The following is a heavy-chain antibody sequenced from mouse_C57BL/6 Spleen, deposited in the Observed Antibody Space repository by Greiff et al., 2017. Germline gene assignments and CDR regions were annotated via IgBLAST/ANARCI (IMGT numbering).Heavy chain of an antibody. D-gene: IGHD1-1*01. CDR1: GYAFSSSW. Sequence: QVQLQQSGPELVKPGASVKISCKASGYAFSSSWMNWVKQRPGKGLEWIGRIYPGDGDTNYNGKFKGKATLTADKSSSTAYMQLSSLTSEDSAVYFCARPSTVNYFGDWGQGTTLTVSS. J-gene: IGHJ2*01. V-gene: IGHV1-82*01. CDR3: ARPSTVNYFGD. CDR2: IYPGDGDT.